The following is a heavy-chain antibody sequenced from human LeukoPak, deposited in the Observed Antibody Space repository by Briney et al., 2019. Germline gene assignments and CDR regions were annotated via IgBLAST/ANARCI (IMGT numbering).Heavy chain of an antibody. CDR1: GFTFSTYW. CDR3: ARNPDRNYYYYYGMDV. V-gene: IGHV3-74*01. CDR2: INSDGSST. J-gene: IGHJ6*02. Sequence: GGSLRLSCAASGFTFSTYWMHWVRQAPGGGLVWVSRINSDGSSTSYVDSMKGRFTISRDNAKNTLYLQMNSLRAEDTAVYYCARNPDRNYYYYYGMDVWGQGTTVTVSS. D-gene: IGHD3-22*01.